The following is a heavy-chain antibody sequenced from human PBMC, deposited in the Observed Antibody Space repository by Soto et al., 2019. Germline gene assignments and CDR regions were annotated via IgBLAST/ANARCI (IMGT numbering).Heavy chain of an antibody. Sequence: EVQLVESGGGLVQPGGSLRLSCAASGFTFSSYWMHWVRQAPGKGLLWVSRINSDGSSTTYAGSVKGRFTISRDNAKNTLYLQMNSLRAEDTAVYYCARDHDYVYNWFDPWGQGTLVTVSS. CDR1: GFTFSSYW. CDR2: INSDGSST. CDR3: ARDHDYVYNWFDP. D-gene: IGHD4-17*01. J-gene: IGHJ5*02. V-gene: IGHV3-74*01.